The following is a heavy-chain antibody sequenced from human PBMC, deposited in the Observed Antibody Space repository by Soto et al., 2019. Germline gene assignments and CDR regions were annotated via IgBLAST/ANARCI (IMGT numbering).Heavy chain of an antibody. CDR1: GFTFTNFS. D-gene: IGHD6-19*01. CDR2: ISGTADTT. J-gene: IGHJ4*02. CDR3: ARVVSDSEGWYHFDY. V-gene: IGHV3-23*01. Sequence: WWSLRLSCAASGFTFTNFSMHWFRQAPGKGLEWVSVISGTADTTTNADSVKGRFTISRDWAKNTVYFQMDSLRTEDTAVYYCARVVSDSEGWYHFDYWGQGTLVTVSS.